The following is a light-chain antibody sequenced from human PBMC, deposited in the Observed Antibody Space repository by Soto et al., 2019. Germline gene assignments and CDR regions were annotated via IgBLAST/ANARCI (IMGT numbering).Light chain of an antibody. V-gene: IGLV1-44*01. J-gene: IGLJ2*01. Sequence: QSLLTQPPSASGTPGQRVTISCSGSSSNIGSNTVNWYQQLPKTAPKLLIYSNNQRPSGVPDRFSGSKSGTSASLAISGLQSEDEADFYCAAWDDSLNGLVFGGGTQLTVL. CDR3: AAWDDSLNGLV. CDR1: SSNIGSNT. CDR2: SNN.